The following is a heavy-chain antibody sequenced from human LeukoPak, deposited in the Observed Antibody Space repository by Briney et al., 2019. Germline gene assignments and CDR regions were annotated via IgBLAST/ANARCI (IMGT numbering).Heavy chain of an antibody. CDR1: GFTFSNYG. CDR3: AKPTPVLSAAMAGSEY. J-gene: IGHJ4*02. CDR2: ISYDGSNK. Sequence: GGSLRLSCAASGFTFSNYGMHWVRQAPGKGLEWVAVISYDGSNKNHADSVKGRFTISRDNSKNTLYLQMNSLRPEDTAVYYCAKPTPVLSAAMAGSEYWGQGTLVTVSS. V-gene: IGHV3-30*18. D-gene: IGHD2-2*01.